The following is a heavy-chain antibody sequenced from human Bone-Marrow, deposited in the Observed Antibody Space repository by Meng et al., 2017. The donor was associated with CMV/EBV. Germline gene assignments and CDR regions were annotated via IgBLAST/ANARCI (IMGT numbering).Heavy chain of an antibody. Sequence: SETLSLTCTVSGGSISSYYWSWIRQPPGKGLEWTGYIHYSGSSNYNPSLKSRVTILVDTSKNQFSLKLSSVTATDTAVYYCARLGRVPADPDYYYYGVDVWGQGTTVTVSS. D-gene: IGHD2-2*01. CDR2: IHYSGSS. CDR3: ARLGRVPADPDYYYYGVDV. V-gene: IGHV4-59*01. J-gene: IGHJ6*02. CDR1: GGSISSYY.